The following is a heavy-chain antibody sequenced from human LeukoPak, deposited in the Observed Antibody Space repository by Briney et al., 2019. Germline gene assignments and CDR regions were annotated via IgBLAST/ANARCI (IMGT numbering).Heavy chain of an antibody. Sequence: GGSLGLSCAASGFTFSDYYMSWIRQAPGKGLEWVSYISSSSSYTNYADSVKGRFTISRDNAKNSLYLQMNSLRAEDTAVYYCARDRRYSYGYRYWGQGTLVTVSS. CDR1: GFTFSDYY. V-gene: IGHV3-11*06. CDR3: ARDRRYSYGYRY. D-gene: IGHD5-18*01. CDR2: ISSSSSYT. J-gene: IGHJ4*02.